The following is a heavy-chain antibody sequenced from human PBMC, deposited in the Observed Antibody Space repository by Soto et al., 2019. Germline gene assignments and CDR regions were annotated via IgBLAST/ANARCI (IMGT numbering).Heavy chain of an antibody. CDR1: GFTFSSYG. Sequence: QVQLVESGGGVVQPGRSLRLSCAASGFTFSSYGMHWVRQAPGKGLGWVAVISYDGKVKYYADSVQARFTISRDNSKNTLYLQMNSLRAEDTAVYYCAKERYYYALWDAFDIWGQGTMVTVSP. V-gene: IGHV3-30*18. CDR2: ISYDGKVK. D-gene: IGHD3-10*01. J-gene: IGHJ3*02. CDR3: AKERYYYALWDAFDI.